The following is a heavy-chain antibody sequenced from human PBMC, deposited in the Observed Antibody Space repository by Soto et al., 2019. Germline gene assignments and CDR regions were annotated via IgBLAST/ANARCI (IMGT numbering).Heavy chain of an antibody. J-gene: IGHJ4*02. D-gene: IGHD3-9*01. CDR2: INAGNGNT. Sequence: QVQLVQSGAEVKKPGASVKVSCKASGYTFTSYAMHWVRQAPGQRLEWMGWINAGNGNTKYSQKFQGRVTITRDTSASTADMELSSLRSEDTAVYYCARSSMITRFCDYWGQGTLVTVSS. V-gene: IGHV1-3*01. CDR3: ARSSMITRFCDY. CDR1: GYTFTSYA.